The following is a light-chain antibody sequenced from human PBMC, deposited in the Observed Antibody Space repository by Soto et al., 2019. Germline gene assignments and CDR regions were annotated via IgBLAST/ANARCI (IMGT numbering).Light chain of an antibody. CDR2: GAS. Sequence: EIVVTQCPANLSVSPGERATLSCRASQSVSSDIAWYKQKPAQAPRLLVYGASTMATGIPAMLSGIGSGTETTLTISRQQYEDSAVYYCQQYTNSWTFGQGTKVDIK. CDR1: QSVSSD. CDR3: QQYTNSWT. V-gene: IGKV3-15*01. J-gene: IGKJ1*01.